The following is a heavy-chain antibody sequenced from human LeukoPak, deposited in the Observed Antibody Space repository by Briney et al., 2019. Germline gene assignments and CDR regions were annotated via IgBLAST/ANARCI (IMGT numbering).Heavy chain of an antibody. J-gene: IGHJ6*03. D-gene: IGHD3-22*01. Sequence: GGSLRLSCAASAFTFSRYGMHWVRQAPGKGLEWVAFIRYDGSNKYYADSVKGRFTISRDNSKNTLYLQMNSLRAEDTAVYYCAKDGPYYYYDSSGYLYYYYYMDVWGKGTTVTISS. CDR2: IRYDGSNK. V-gene: IGHV3-30*02. CDR1: AFTFSRYG. CDR3: AKDGPYYYYDSSGYLYYYYYMDV.